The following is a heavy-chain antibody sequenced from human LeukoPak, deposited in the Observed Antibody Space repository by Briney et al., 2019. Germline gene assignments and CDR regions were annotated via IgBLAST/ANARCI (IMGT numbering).Heavy chain of an antibody. CDR2: IYYSGST. Sequence: PSETLSLTCTVSGGSISSYYWSWIRQPPGKGLEWIGYIYYSGSTNYNPSLKSRVTISVDTSKNQFSLKLSPVTAADTAVYYCARATYYDFWSGYYDRENWFDPWGQGTLVTVSS. V-gene: IGHV4-59*01. CDR1: GGSISSYY. D-gene: IGHD3-3*01. J-gene: IGHJ5*02. CDR3: ARATYYDFWSGYYDRENWFDP.